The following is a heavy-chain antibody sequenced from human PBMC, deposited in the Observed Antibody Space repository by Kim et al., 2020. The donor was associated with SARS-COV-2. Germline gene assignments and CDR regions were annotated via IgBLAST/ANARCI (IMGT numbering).Heavy chain of an antibody. Sequence: SETLSLTCTVSGGSISSYYWSWIRQPPGKGLEWIGYIYYSGSTNYNPSLKSRVTISVDTSKNQFSLKLSSVTAADTAVYYCARVGGSSGYLIATINGAFDIWGQGTMVTVSS. CDR3: ARVGGSSGYLIATINGAFDI. CDR2: IYYSGST. J-gene: IGHJ3*02. V-gene: IGHV4-59*13. D-gene: IGHD3-22*01. CDR1: GGSISSYY.